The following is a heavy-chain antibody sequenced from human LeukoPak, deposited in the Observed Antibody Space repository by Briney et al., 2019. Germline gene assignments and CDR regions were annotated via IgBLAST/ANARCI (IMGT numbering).Heavy chain of an antibody. V-gene: IGHV3-64D*09. CDR3: VNPGWYYDSSGYSYYYGMDV. J-gene: IGHJ6*02. Sequence: GGSLRLSCSASGFTFSRYGMHWVRQAPGKGLEYVSAIVSNGDSTYYADSVKGRFTISRDNAKNTLYLQMSSLRPDDKAVYYCVNPGWYYDSSGYSYYYGMDVWGQGTTVTVSS. CDR2: IVSNGDST. CDR1: GFTFSRYG. D-gene: IGHD3-22*01.